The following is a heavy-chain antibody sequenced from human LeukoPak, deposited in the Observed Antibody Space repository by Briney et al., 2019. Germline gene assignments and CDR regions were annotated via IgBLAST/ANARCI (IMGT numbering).Heavy chain of an antibody. CDR3: ARTDFWSGYYTGTVGWFDP. Sequence: SETLSLTCAVSGYSISSGCYWGWIRQPPGKGLEWIGSIYHSGSTYYNPSLKSRVTISVDTSKNQFSLKLSSVTAADTAVYYCARTDFWSGYYTGTVGWFDPWGQGTLVTVSS. D-gene: IGHD3-3*01. J-gene: IGHJ5*02. CDR2: IYHSGST. CDR1: GYSISSGCY. V-gene: IGHV4-38-2*01.